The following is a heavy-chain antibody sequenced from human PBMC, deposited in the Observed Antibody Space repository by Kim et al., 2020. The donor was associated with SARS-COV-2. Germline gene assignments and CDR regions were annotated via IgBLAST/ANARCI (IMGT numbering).Heavy chain of an antibody. CDR3: ARASRGLRETWIQLWLYQTHFDY. V-gene: IGHV1-8*01. D-gene: IGHD5-18*01. J-gene: IGHJ4*02. CDR1: GYTFTSYD. Sequence: ASVKVSCKASGYTFTSYDINWVRQATGQGLEWMGWMNPNSGNTGYAQKFQGRVTMTRNTSISTAYMELSSLRSEDTAVYYCARASRGLRETWIQLWLYQTHFDYWGQGTLVTVSS. CDR2: MNPNSGNT.